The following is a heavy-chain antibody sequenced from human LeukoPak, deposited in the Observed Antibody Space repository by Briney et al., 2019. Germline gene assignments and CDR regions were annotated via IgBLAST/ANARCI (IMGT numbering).Heavy chain of an antibody. V-gene: IGHV3-23*01. CDR3: AKRRVLYNLFDY. CDR1: GFTFSSYA. Sequence: GGSLRLSCAASGFTFSSYAMSWLRQAPGKGLEGVSAISGSGGSTYYADSVKGRFTISRDNSKNTLYLQMNSLRDEDTAVYYCAKRRVLYNLFDYWGQGTLVTVSS. D-gene: IGHD1-1*01. CDR2: ISGSGGST. J-gene: IGHJ4*02.